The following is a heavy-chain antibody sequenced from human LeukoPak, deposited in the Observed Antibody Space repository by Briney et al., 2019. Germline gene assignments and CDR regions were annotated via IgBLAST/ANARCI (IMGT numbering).Heavy chain of an antibody. Sequence: ASVKVSCKASGYPFSNYGITWVRQAPGQGLEWMGWISGYNGNTNYAQKFQGRVTMTTDTSTSTAYMELRNLRFDDTAVYYCARKVGVGAPSSDNWGQGTLVTVSS. D-gene: IGHD1-26*01. CDR2: ISGYNGNT. CDR3: ARKVGVGAPSSDN. CDR1: GYPFSNYG. V-gene: IGHV1-18*01. J-gene: IGHJ4*02.